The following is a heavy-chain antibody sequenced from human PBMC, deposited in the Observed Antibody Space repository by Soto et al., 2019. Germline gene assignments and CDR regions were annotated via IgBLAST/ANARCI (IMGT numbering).Heavy chain of an antibody. D-gene: IGHD2-8*02. J-gene: IGHJ5*02. CDR1: GASIGSGGW. V-gene: IGHV4-4*02. Sequence: PSETLSLTCAVSGASIGSGGWWSWVRQPPGKGLEWIAEIFHDGNTNYSPSLKSRVTMSVDKSQNQFSLNVYSVTAADTAVYYCARHEGWTGPDQWGQGTLVTAPQ. CDR2: IFHDGNT. CDR3: ARHEGWTGPDQ.